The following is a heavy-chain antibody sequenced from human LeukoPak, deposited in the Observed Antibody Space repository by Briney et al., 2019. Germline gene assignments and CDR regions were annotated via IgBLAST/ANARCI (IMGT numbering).Heavy chain of an antibody. D-gene: IGHD3-16*02. Sequence: GGSLRLSCAASGFTFSSSDMHWVRQPTGKGLEWVSAIGTIGDTYYPGSVKGRFTISRENAKNTLYLQMNSLRAGDTAVYYCARAAWYDYVWGSYRQNYYYYYYMDVWGKGTTVTISS. J-gene: IGHJ6*03. CDR1: GFTFSSSD. CDR3: ARAAWYDYVWGSYRQNYYYYYYMDV. V-gene: IGHV3-13*01. CDR2: IGTIGDT.